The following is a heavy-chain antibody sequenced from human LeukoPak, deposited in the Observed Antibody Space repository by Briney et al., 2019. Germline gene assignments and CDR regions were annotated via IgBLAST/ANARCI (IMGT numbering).Heavy chain of an antibody. CDR1: GFTFSSYG. J-gene: IGHJ6*02. Sequence: GRSLRLSCAASGFTFSSYGMHWVRQAPGKGLEWVAVIWYDGSNKYYADSVKGRFTISRDNSKNTLYLQMNSLRAEDTAVYYCAREGGGDIVVVPAAPTSYGMDVWGQGTTVTVSS. V-gene: IGHV3-33*01. CDR2: IWYDGSNK. CDR3: AREGGGDIVVVPAAPTSYGMDV. D-gene: IGHD2-2*01.